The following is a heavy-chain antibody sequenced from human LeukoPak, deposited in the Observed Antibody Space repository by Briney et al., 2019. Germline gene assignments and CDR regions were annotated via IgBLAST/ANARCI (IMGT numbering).Heavy chain of an antibody. CDR1: GFTFSSYE. D-gene: IGHD1-26*01. J-gene: IGHJ6*02. CDR2: ISSSGSTI. CDR3: AREGDSGMDV. V-gene: IGHV3-48*03. Sequence: GGSLRLSCAASGFTFSSYEMNWVRQAPGKGLEWVSYISSSGSTIYYADSVKGRFTISRDNAKNSLYLQINSLRAEDTAVYYCAREGDSGMDVWGQGTTVTVSS.